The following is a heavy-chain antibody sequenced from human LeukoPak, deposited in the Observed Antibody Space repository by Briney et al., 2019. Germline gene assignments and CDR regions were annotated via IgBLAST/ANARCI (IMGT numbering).Heavy chain of an antibody. V-gene: IGHV4-4*08. D-gene: IGHD3-22*01. CDR2: IHTNGNT. Sequence: SETLSLSCTVSGASISSSYWSWLRKPPGKGLEWIAYIHTNGNTNSNPSLKSRVTVSVDASENQFSLMLRSVAAADTALYYCARGYYDSRGFSNPFDSWGQGTLVTVSS. CDR3: ARGYYDSRGFSNPFDS. J-gene: IGHJ4*02. CDR1: GASISSSY.